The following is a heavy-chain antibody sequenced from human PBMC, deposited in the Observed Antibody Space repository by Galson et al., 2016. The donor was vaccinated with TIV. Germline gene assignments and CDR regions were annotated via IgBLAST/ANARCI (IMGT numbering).Heavy chain of an antibody. CDR3: ARLDTALDY. D-gene: IGHD5-18*01. CDR2: IYYSGST. J-gene: IGHJ4*02. V-gene: IGHV4-59*08. CDR1: GGSISNYY. Sequence: SETLSLTCTVSGGSISNYYWSWIRQPPGKGLEWIGYIYYSGSTSYNPSLKSRVTISLDTPKSQFSLKLNSVTAADTAVYCCARLDTALDYWGQGTLVTVSS.